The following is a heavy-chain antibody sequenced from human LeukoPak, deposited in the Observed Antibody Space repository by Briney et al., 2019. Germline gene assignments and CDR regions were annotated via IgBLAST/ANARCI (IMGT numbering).Heavy chain of an antibody. CDR1: GYTFTSYD. V-gene: IGHV1-8*01. CDR2: MNPNSGNT. J-gene: IGHJ3*02. Sequence: ASVKVSCKASGYTFTSYDINWVRQATGQGLEWMGWMNPNSGNTGYAQKLQGRVTMTTDTSTSTAYMELSSLRSEDTAVYYCARDGSRAFDIWGQGTMVTVSS. CDR3: ARDGSRAFDI.